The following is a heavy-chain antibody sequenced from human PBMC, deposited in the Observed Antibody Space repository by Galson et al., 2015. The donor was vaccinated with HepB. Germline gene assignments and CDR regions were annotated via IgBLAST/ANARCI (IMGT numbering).Heavy chain of an antibody. D-gene: IGHD3-16*01. CDR3: AKGGPGRIGMMINSSVGFDP. CDR2: ISYDGSFR. CDR1: GFSFSNYA. J-gene: IGHJ5*02. Sequence: SLRLSCASSGFSFSNYAIHCVRQAPGKGLEWMAVISYDGSFRYYSDSVKGRFTVSRDPSRSILYRQMNSLRVDDTAVYYCAKGGPGRIGMMINSSVGFDPWGQGTLVIVSS. V-gene: IGHV3-30*18.